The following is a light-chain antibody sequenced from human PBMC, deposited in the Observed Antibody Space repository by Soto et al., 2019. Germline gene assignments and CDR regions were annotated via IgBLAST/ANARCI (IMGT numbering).Light chain of an antibody. J-gene: IGLJ1*01. CDR3: QTWGTGINYV. V-gene: IGLV4-69*01. CDR2: VNSDGSH. CDR1: SGRSSYA. Sequence: QSVLTQSPSASASLGASVKLTCTLSSGRSSYAIAWHQQQPEKGPRYLMKVNSDGSHSRGDGIPDRFSGSSSGTERYLTISRLQSEDEADYYWQTWGTGINYVFGSGTKLTVL.